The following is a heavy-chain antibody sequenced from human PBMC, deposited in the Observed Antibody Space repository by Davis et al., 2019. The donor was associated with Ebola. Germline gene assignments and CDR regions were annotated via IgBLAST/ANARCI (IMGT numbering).Heavy chain of an antibody. J-gene: IGHJ4*02. V-gene: IGHV5-10-1*01. CDR3: ARRNHYDFWSGYLI. Sequence: GESLKISCKASGYSFTSNWISWVRQLPGKGLEWMGRVDPRDSYANYSPSFQGHVTISTDKSINTAFLQWSSLKASDTAMYYCARRNHYDFWSGYLIWGQGTLVTVSS. CDR1: GYSFTSNW. CDR2: VDPRDSYA. D-gene: IGHD3-3*01.